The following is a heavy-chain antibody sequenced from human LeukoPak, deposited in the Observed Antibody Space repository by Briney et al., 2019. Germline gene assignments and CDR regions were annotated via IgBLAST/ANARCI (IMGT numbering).Heavy chain of an antibody. Sequence: GGSLRLSRAASGFTFSNYWMHWVRQAPGKGLVWVARINSDGTSTTDVDSVKGRFTISRDNAKSTLYLQMNSLRPEDTALYYCTRGRYYFDYWGQGTLVTVSS. CDR3: TRGRYYFDY. J-gene: IGHJ4*02. CDR1: GFTFSNYW. V-gene: IGHV3-74*01. CDR2: INSDGTST.